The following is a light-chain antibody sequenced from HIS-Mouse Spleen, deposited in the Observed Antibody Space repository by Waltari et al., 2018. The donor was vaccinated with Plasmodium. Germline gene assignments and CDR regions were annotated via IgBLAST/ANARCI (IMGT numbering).Light chain of an antibody. CDR1: ALQKKS. Sequence: SYELPQPPSVSVSPGQTARTTYSGDALQKKSAYWYKQQSGQAPVLVIYEDSKRPSGIPERFSGSSSGTMATLTISGAQVEDEADYYCYSTDSSGNHRVFGGGTKLTVL. V-gene: IGLV3-10*01. CDR3: YSTDSSGNHRV. CDR2: EDS. J-gene: IGLJ3*02.